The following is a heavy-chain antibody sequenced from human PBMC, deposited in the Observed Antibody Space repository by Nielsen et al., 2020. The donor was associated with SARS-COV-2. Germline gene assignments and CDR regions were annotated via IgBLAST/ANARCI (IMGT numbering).Heavy chain of an antibody. CDR1: GYSFSRYP. CDR3: ARENSGPGGTASYGMDL. J-gene: IGHJ6*02. Sequence: ASVKVSCKASGYSFSRYPMNWVRQAPGQGLEWMGWIDTNIGKPTPAQGFTGRFVFSSDTSVSTASLQISTLRAEDTAVYYCARENSGPGGTASYGMDLWGQGTTVTVPS. CDR2: IDTNIGKP. V-gene: IGHV7-4-1*02. D-gene: IGHD3-10*01.